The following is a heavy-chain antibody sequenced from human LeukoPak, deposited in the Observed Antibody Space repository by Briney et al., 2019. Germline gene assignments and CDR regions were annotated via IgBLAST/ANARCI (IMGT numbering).Heavy chain of an antibody. V-gene: IGHV3-30-3*01. D-gene: IGHD6-13*01. CDR3: ARDLGDEYSSSWYEDY. Sequence: GGSLRLSCAASGFTFSSYAMHWVRQAPGKGLEWVAVISYDGSNKYYADSVKGRFTISRDNSKNTLYLQMNSLRAEDTAVYYCARDLGDEYSSSWYEDYWGQGTLVTVSS. CDR2: ISYDGSNK. CDR1: GFTFSSYA. J-gene: IGHJ4*02.